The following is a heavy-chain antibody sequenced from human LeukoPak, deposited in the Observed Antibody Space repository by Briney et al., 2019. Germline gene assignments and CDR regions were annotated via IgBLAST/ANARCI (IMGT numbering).Heavy chain of an antibody. V-gene: IGHV3-7*01. CDR2: INHDGSEK. D-gene: IGHD3-16*01. CDR1: EFTPTSFW. Sequence: GGSLRLSCVAFEFTPTSFWMTWVRRAPGKGLEWVANINHDGSEKYYLDSVRGRFTISRDSAQNSLYLQLNSLTTEDTAVYYRATFMGIESGPYTVLGGLLVWGKGHTGIVSS. CDR3: ATFMGIESGPYTVLGGLLV. J-gene: IGHJ6*04.